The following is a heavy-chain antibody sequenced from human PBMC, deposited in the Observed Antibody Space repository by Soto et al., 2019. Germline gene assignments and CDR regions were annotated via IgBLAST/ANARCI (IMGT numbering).Heavy chain of an antibody. D-gene: IGHD3-22*01. CDR1: GFTFSSYS. Sequence: GGSLRLSCAASGFTFSSYSMNWVRQAPGKGLEWVSSISSSSSYIYYADSVKGRFTISRDNAKNSLYLQMNSLRAEDTAVYYCARDVEDYYDSSGPSVWGQGTTVTASS. CDR2: ISSSSSYI. V-gene: IGHV3-21*01. J-gene: IGHJ6*02. CDR3: ARDVEDYYDSSGPSV.